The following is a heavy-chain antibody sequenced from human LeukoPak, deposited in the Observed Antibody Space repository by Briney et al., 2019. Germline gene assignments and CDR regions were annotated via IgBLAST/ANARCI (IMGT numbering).Heavy chain of an antibody. D-gene: IGHD3-3*01. Sequence: SETLSLTCAVYGGSLSDYYWSRIRQSPGKGLEWIGEISHRGRTYYNPSLKSRVTISVDTSKNQFSLKLSSVTAADTAVYYCARDPIVYYDFWSGYYAGYYFDYWGQGTLVTVSS. V-gene: IGHV4-34*01. CDR2: ISHRGRT. J-gene: IGHJ4*02. CDR1: GGSLSDYY. CDR3: ARDPIVYYDFWSGYYAGYYFDY.